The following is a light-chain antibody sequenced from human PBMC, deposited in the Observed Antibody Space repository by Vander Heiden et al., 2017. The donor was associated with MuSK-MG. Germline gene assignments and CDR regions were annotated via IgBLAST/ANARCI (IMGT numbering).Light chain of an antibody. V-gene: IGKV2-28*01. CDR2: LGS. CDR1: QSLLHSNGYNY. CDR3: RQALQTPRT. J-gene: IGKJ1*01. Sequence: VMPPSPLPLPVTPGEPASISCRSSQSLLHSNGYNYLDWYLQKPGQSPQLLIYLGSNRASGVPDRFSGSGSGTDFTLKISRVEAEDVGVYYCRQALQTPRTFGQGTKVEIK.